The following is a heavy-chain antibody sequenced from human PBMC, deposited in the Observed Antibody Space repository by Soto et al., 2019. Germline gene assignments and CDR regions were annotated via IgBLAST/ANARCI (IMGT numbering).Heavy chain of an antibody. Sequence: SETLSLTCAVYGGSFSGYYWSWIRQPPGKGLEWIGEINHSGSTNYNPSLKSRVTISVDKSKNQLSLKLSSVTAADTAVYYCEREGRHQKSGTMTAFDYWGQGILVPVTS. CDR3: EREGRHQKSGTMTAFDY. CDR1: GGSFSGYY. V-gene: IGHV4-34*01. J-gene: IGHJ4*02. CDR2: INHSGST. D-gene: IGHD3-22*01.